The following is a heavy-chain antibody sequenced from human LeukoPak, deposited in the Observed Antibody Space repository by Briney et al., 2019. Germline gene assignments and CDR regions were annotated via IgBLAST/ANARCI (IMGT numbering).Heavy chain of an antibody. Sequence: GESLKISCKGSGYSFTSYWISWVRQIPGKGLEWMGRIDPSDSYTNYSPSFQGHVTISADKSISTAYLQWSSLKASDTAMYYCARRYCSSTSCYLDPWAREPWSPSPQ. D-gene: IGHD2-2*01. CDR2: IDPSDSYT. J-gene: IGHJ5*02. CDR3: ARRYCSSTSCYLDP. CDR1: GYSFTSYW. V-gene: IGHV5-10-1*01.